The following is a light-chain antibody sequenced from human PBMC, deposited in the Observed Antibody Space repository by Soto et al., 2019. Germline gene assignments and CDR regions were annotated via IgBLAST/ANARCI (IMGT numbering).Light chain of an antibody. CDR3: CSYTTSNTRQIV. J-gene: IGLJ1*01. CDR2: DVS. CDR1: SSDVGGYNY. Sequence: QSMLTQPASVSGSPGQSITISCTGTSSDVGGYNYVSWYQQHPGKAPKFMIYDVSNRPSGVSNRFSGSKSGNTASLTISGLQAEEEADYYCCSYTTSNTRQIVFGTGTKVTVL. V-gene: IGLV2-14*01.